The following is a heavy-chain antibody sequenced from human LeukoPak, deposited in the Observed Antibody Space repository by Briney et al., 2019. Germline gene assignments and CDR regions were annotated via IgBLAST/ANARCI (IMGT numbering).Heavy chain of an antibody. CDR3: ARHLANVRCRGNPRWFDP. CDR2: INHSGST. Sequence: GSLRLSCAASGFSLNTYSMNWVRQPPGKGLEWIAEINHSGSTTYNPSLKSRVTISVDTSKNQFSLKLSSWTAADTALYNCARHLANVRCRGNPRWFDPWGQRTLVTVSS. D-gene: IGHD3-10*02. V-gene: IGHV4-34*01. CDR1: GFSLNTYS. J-gene: IGHJ5*02.